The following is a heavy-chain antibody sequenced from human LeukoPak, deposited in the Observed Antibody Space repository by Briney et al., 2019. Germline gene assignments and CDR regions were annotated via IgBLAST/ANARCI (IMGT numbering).Heavy chain of an antibody. V-gene: IGHV3-23*01. D-gene: IGHD3-9*01. J-gene: IGHJ4*02. CDR3: AKQATGNYGIYDY. CDR1: GFAFSNYA. CDR2: ISCSGGST. Sequence: PGGSLRLSCAASGFAFSNYAMNWVRQAPGKGLECVSLISCSGGSTHYVDSVKGRFTSSRYNSKNTLYLQMNNLRAEDTAVYYCAKQATGNYGIYDYWGQGTLVTVSS.